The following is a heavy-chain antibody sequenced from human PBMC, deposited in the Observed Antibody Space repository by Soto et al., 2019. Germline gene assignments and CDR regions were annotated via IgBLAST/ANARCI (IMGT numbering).Heavy chain of an antibody. CDR2: IKSKTDGGTT. J-gene: IGHJ4*02. D-gene: IGHD6-6*01. Sequence: GGSLRLSCAASGFTFSNAWMSWVRQAPGKGLEWVGRIKSKTDGGTTDYAAPVKGRFTISRDDSKNTLYLQMNSLKTEDTAVYYCTTSIAARSVFDYWGQGTLVTVSS. CDR3: TTSIAARSVFDY. CDR1: GFTFSNAW. V-gene: IGHV3-15*01.